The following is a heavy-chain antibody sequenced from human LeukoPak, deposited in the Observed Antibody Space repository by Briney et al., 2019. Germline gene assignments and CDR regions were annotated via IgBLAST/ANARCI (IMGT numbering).Heavy chain of an antibody. V-gene: IGHV3-30*18. CDR3: AKPSSSGYYDYYYYMDV. CDR1: GFTFSSYG. Sequence: GGSLRLSCAASGFTFSSYGMHWVRQAPGKGLEWVAVISYDGSNKYYADSVKGRFTISRDNSKNTLYLQMNSLRAEDTAVYYCAKPSSSGYYDYYYYMDVWGTGTTVTISS. CDR2: ISYDGSNK. D-gene: IGHD3-22*01. J-gene: IGHJ6*03.